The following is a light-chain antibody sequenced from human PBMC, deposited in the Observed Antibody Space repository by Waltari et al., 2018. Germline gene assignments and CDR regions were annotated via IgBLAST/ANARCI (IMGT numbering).Light chain of an antibody. CDR3: MQSIQLPLT. V-gene: IGKV2D-29*01. CDR1: QSLLHSDEKTY. CDR2: EVS. J-gene: IGKJ4*01. Sequence: DVVLTQTPLTLSVTPEQPASISCKSNQSLLHSDEKTYLYWYLQKTGQPPQLLIYEVSNRFSGVPDRFSGSGSGTDFTLIISRVEAEDVGIYYCMQSIQLPLTFGGGTRVEIK.